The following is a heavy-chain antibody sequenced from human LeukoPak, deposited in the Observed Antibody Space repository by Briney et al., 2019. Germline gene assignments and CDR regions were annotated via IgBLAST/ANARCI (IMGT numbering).Heavy chain of an antibody. D-gene: IGHD2-15*01. CDR1: GFTFSTYA. CDR2: ISYDGSTK. V-gene: IGHV3-30*18. J-gene: IGHJ6*02. CDR3: AKAYCTGGSCYGRYYYGMDV. Sequence: GGSLRLSCAASGFTFSTYAIHWVRQAPGKGPEWLAVISYDGSTKYYADSVKGRFAISRDNSKNTMYLQMDSLRPEDTAVFYCAKAYCTGGSCYGRYYYGMDVWGQGTTVTVSS.